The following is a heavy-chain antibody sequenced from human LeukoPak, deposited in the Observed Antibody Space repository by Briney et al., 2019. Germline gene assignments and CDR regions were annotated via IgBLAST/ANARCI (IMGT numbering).Heavy chain of an antibody. V-gene: IGHV3-33*01. CDR1: GFTFSSYG. J-gene: IGHJ3*02. CDR2: IWYDGSNK. CDR3: ARAQYYDDAFDI. Sequence: PGRSLRLSCAASGFTFSSYGMRWVRQAPGKGLEWVAVIWYDGSNKYYADSVKGRFTISRDNSKNTLYLQMNSLRAEDTAVYYCARAQYYDDAFDIWGQGTMVTVSS. D-gene: IGHD3-3*01.